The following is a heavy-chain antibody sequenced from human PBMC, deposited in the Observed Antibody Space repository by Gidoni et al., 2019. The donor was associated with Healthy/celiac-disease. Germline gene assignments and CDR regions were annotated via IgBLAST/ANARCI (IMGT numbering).Heavy chain of an antibody. D-gene: IGHD2-21*02. CDR1: GFTFSSYA. V-gene: IGHV3-23*01. CDR2: ISGSGGST. CDR3: AKDPEVVVTAMGWFDP. J-gene: IGHJ5*02. Sequence: EVQLLESGGGLVQPGGSLRLSCAASGFTFSSYAMSWVRQAPGKGLEWVSAISGSGGSTYYADSVKGRFTISRDNSKNTLYLQMNSLRAEDTAVYYCAKDPEVVVTAMGWFDPWGQGTLVTVSS.